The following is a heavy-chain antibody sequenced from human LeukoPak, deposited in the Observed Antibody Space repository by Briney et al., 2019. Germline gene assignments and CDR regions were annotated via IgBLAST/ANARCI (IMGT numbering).Heavy chain of an antibody. CDR3: ARRYSSGWWIDY. CDR1: GFTFSSYA. D-gene: IGHD6-19*01. J-gene: IGHJ4*02. CDR2: ISGSGGST. V-gene: IGHV3-23*01. Sequence: GGSLRLSCAASGFTFSSYAMSWVRQAPGKGLEWVSAISGSGGSTYYADSVKGRFTISRDNSKNTLYLQMNTLRAEDTAVYYCARRYSSGWWIDYWGQGTLVTVSS.